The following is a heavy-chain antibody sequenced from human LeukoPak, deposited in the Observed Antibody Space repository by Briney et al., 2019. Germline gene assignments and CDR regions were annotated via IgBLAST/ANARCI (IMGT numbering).Heavy chain of an antibody. CDR2: IYPGDSDT. Sequence: GGSLKISCKGSGYSFSNYWIGWVRQMPGKGLEWMGVIYPGDSDTRYSPSFQGQVTISADKSIRTAYLQWSSLKASDTAMYYCSRQFTIDTSGYYHDFWGQGTLVTVSS. D-gene: IGHD3-22*01. V-gene: IGHV5-51*01. CDR3: SRQFTIDTSGYYHDF. CDR1: GYSFSNYW. J-gene: IGHJ4*02.